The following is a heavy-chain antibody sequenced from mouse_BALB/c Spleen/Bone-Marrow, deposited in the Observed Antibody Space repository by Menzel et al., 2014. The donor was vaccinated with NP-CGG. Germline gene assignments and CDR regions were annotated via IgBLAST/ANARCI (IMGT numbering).Heavy chain of an antibody. J-gene: IGHJ4*01. CDR1: GYTFTSYY. CDR3: ARGGGMDY. Sequence: VQLQQSGPGLVKPGASVKMSCKASGYTFTSYYTHWVKQRPGQGLEWIGWIYPGDGSTKYNEKYKGKTTLTADKSSSTAYMLLSSLTSEDSAIYFCARGGGMDYWGQGTSVTVSS. V-gene: IGHV1S56*01. CDR2: IYPGDGST.